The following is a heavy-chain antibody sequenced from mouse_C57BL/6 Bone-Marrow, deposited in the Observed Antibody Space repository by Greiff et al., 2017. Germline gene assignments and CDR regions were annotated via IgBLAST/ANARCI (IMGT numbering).Heavy chain of an antibody. J-gene: IGHJ3*01. CDR1: GYTFTSYG. CDR3: ARGPCYGSSYAWFAY. D-gene: IGHD1-1*01. CDR2: ISPRSGNT. Sequence: QVQLQQSGAELARPGASVKLSCKASGYTFTSYGISWVKQRTGQGLEWIGEISPRSGNTYYNEKFKGKATLTADKSSSTAYMELRSLPSEDSAVYYCARGPCYGSSYAWFAYWGQGTLVTVSA. V-gene: IGHV1-81*01.